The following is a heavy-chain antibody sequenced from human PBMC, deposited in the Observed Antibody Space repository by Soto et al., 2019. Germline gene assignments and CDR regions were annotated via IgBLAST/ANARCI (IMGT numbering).Heavy chain of an antibody. CDR2: ISGSGGST. CDR3: AKVGSVAVAGTLHRRPFDY. V-gene: IGHV3-23*01. D-gene: IGHD6-19*01. J-gene: IGHJ4*02. Sequence: GGSLRLSCAASGFTFSSYAMSWVRQAPGKGLEWVSAISGSGGSTYYADSVKGRFTISRDNSKNTLYLQMNSLRAEDTAVYYCAKVGSVAVAGTLHRRPFDYWGQGTLVTVSS. CDR1: GFTFSSYA.